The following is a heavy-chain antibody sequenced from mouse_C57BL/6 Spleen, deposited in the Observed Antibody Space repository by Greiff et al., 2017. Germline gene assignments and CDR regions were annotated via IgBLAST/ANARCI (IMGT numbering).Heavy chain of an antibody. CDR2: ISYDGSN. J-gene: IGHJ2*01. V-gene: IGHV3-6*01. D-gene: IGHD1-3*01. Sequence: ESGPGLVKPSQSLSLTCSVTGYSITSGYYWNWIRQFPGNKLEWMGYISYDGSNNYNPSLKNRISITRDTSKNQFFLKLNSVTTEDTATYYCARGGYNYDLYYFDYWGQGTTLTVSS. CDR3: ARGGYNYDLYYFDY. CDR1: GYSITSGYY.